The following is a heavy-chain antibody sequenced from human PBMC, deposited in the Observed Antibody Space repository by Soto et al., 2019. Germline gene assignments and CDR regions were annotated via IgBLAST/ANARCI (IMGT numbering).Heavy chain of an antibody. CDR2: IYHSGST. V-gene: IGHV4-30-2*01. CDR1: GGSISSGGYS. CDR3: ARGGGYCRGGTCHLGGMDV. D-gene: IGHD2-15*01. Sequence: QLQLQESGSGLVKPSQTLSLTCAVSGGSISSGGYSWSWIRQPPGKGLEWIGYIYHSGSTYYNPSLKSRVTISVDRSKNQFSLKLSSVTASDTAVYYCARGGGYCRGGTCHLGGMDVWGQGTTVTVSS. J-gene: IGHJ6*02.